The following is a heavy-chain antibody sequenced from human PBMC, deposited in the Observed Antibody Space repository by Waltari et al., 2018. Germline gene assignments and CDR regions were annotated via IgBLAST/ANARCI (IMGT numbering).Heavy chain of an antibody. CDR1: GFTYSSHA. Sequence: EVQLVESGGDLVQPGGSLRLSCAASGFTYSSHAMSLVRQAPGKVLEWCRSMRDVGGSTYYADSVKGRFTISRDNSKDTLYLQMNTLRVEDTAIYYCAKDRRVQTGVGVAWWNNWFDPWGQGTLVTVSS. V-gene: IGHV3-23*04. J-gene: IGHJ5*02. CDR3: AKDRRVQTGVGVAWWNNWFDP. CDR2: MRDVGGST. D-gene: IGHD6-19*01.